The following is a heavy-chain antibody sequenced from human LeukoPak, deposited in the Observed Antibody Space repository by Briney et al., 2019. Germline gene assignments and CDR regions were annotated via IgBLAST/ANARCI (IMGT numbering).Heavy chain of an antibody. J-gene: IGHJ6*04. CDR1: GFTFSSYS. V-gene: IGHV3-21*01. CDR2: ISSSSGYI. CDR3: AREPRCYYGMDV. Sequence: GGSLRLSCAASGFTFSSYSMNWVRQAPGKGLEWVSSISSSSGYIYYADSVKGRFTISRDNAKNSLYLQMNSLRAEDTAVYYCAREPRCYYGMDVWGKGTTVTVSS.